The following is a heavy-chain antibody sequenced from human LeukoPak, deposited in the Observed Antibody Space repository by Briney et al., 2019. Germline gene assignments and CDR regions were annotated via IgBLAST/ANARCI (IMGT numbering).Heavy chain of an antibody. Sequence: GSSVTVSCKASGGTFSSYTISWVRQAPGQGLEWMGGIIPIFGTANYAQKFQGRVTITTDESTSTDYMELSSLRSEDTAVYYCARAAGGNLAFDYWGQGTLVTVSS. CDR1: GGTFSSYT. J-gene: IGHJ4*02. CDR2: IIPIFGTA. CDR3: ARAAGGNLAFDY. D-gene: IGHD4-23*01. V-gene: IGHV1-69*05.